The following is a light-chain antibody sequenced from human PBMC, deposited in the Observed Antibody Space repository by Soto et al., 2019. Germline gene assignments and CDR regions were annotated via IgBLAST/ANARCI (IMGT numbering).Light chain of an antibody. CDR2: WAS. Sequence: DIVMTQSPDSLAVSLGERATINCKPSQSVLYSSNNKNYLAWYQQKPGQPPKLLIYWASTRESGVPDRFSGSASGTDFTLTISSLQAEDVAVYYCQQYYSTPRTFGQGTKLEIK. CDR3: QQYYSTPRT. J-gene: IGKJ2*01. CDR1: QSVLYSSNNKNY. V-gene: IGKV4-1*01.